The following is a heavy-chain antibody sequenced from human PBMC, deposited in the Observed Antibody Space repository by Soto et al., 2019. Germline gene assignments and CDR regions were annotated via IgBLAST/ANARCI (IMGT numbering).Heavy chain of an antibody. CDR1: GGTFSSYA. J-gene: IGHJ4*02. V-gene: IGHV1-69*01. CDR3: ARAPGYCSGGSCSPFDY. D-gene: IGHD2-15*01. CDR2: IIPIFGTA. Sequence: QVQLVQSGAEVKKPGSSVKVSCKASGGTFSSYAISWVRQAPGQGLEWMGGIIPIFGTANYAQKVQGRVTITADESTSTAYMELISLRSEDTAVYYCARAPGYCSGGSCSPFDYWGQGTLVTVSS.